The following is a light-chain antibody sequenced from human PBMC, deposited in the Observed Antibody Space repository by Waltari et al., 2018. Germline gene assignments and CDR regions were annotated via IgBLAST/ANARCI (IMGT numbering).Light chain of an antibody. Sequence: EIVLTQSPGTLSLSLGERATLSCRASQSVSRALTWYQQKPGQAPRLLIYGASTRATGIPDRFSSSGSRTDVSLTISRLEPDDFAVYYFQHYLRLPVTFGQGTTVEI. V-gene: IGKV3-20*01. CDR3: QHYLRLPVT. CDR1: QSVSRA. CDR2: GAS. J-gene: IGKJ1*01.